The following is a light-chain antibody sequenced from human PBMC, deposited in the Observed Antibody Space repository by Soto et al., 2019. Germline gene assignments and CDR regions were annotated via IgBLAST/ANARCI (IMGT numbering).Light chain of an antibody. CDR3: QKYNRAHRT. CDR1: QGISNF. Sequence: DIQMTQSPSSLSASVGDRVTITCRASQGISNFLAWYQQKPGKVPKLLIYGASTLQSGVPSRFSGSGSGTDFTLTISSLQPEDVATYYCQKYNRAHRTFGQGTKLEIK. J-gene: IGKJ2*01. CDR2: GAS. V-gene: IGKV1-27*01.